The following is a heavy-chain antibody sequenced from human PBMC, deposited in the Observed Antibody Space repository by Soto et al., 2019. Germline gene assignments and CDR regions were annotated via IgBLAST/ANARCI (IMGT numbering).Heavy chain of an antibody. CDR1: GFTFSSYA. CDR3: AKAPYYYDSSGYYYFDY. D-gene: IGHD3-22*01. V-gene: IGHV3-23*01. CDR2: ISGSGGST. Sequence: GGSLRLSCAASGFTFSSYAMSWVRQAPGKGLEWVSAISGSGGSTYYADSVKGRFTISRDNSKNTLYLQMNSLRAEDTAVYYCAKAPYYYDSSGYYYFDYWGQEPWSPSPQ. J-gene: IGHJ4*01.